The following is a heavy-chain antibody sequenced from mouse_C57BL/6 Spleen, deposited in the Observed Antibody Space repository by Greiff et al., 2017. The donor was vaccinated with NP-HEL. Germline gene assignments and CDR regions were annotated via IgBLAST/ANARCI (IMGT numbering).Heavy chain of an antibody. CDR3: ARGGGITPYYYAMDY. Sequence: QVQLQQSGAELVKPGASVKISCKASGYAFSSYWMNWVKQRPGKGLEWIGQIYPGDGDTNYNGKVKGKATLTADKSSSTAYMQLSSLTSEDSAVYFCARGGGITPYYYAMDYWGQGTSVTVSS. CDR1: GYAFSSYW. V-gene: IGHV1-80*01. J-gene: IGHJ4*01. CDR2: IYPGDGDT. D-gene: IGHD2-4*01.